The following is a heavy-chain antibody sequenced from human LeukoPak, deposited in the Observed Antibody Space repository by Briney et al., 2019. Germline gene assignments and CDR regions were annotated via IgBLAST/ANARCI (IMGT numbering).Heavy chain of an antibody. CDR3: ASGYSYGSYDY. D-gene: IGHD5-18*01. Sequence: PSETLSLTCTVSGGSITSGNYYWVWIRLPPGKGLEWIGTIYNSGSIYYKSSLKSRVTISVDTSKKQFSLKLSSVTAADTAVYYCASGYSYGSYDYWGQGTLVTVSS. J-gene: IGHJ4*02. V-gene: IGHV4-39*01. CDR2: IYNSGSI. CDR1: GGSITSGNYY.